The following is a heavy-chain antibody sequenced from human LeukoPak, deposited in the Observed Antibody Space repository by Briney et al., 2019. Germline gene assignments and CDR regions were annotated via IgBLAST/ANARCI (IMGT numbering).Heavy chain of an antibody. CDR3: ARAPPLFYYDSSGPYYFDY. V-gene: IGHV4-59*11. D-gene: IGHD3-22*01. CDR2: IYFSGST. CDR1: GGSIRSHC. Sequence: PSETLSLTCTVSGGSIRSHCWSWVRQPPGKGLEWIGYIYFSGSTNYNPSLKSRVTISIGTSENQFFLKLSSVTAADTAVYYCARAPPLFYYDSSGPYYFDYWGQGTLVTVSS. J-gene: IGHJ4*02.